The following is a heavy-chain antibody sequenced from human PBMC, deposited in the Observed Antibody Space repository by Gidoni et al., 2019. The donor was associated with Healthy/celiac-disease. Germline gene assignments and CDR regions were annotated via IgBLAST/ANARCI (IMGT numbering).Heavy chain of an antibody. CDR2: IWYDGSNK. J-gene: IGHJ6*02. Sequence: QVQLVESGGGVVQPGRSLRLSCAASGFPFSSYGMHWVRQAPGKGLEWVAVIWYDGSNKYYADSVKGRFTISRDNSKNTLYLQMNSLRAEDTAVYYCARLPGDTVTNYYGMDVWGQGTTVTVSS. CDR3: ARLPGDTVTNYYGMDV. CDR1: GFPFSSYG. D-gene: IGHD4-17*01. V-gene: IGHV3-33*01.